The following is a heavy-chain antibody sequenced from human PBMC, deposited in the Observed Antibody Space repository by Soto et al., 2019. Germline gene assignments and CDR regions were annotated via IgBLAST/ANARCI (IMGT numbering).Heavy chain of an antibody. J-gene: IGHJ4*02. CDR3: ARSRGGYDWDY. CDR1: GGSISSGGYY. CDR2: IYYSGST. Sequence: QVQLQESGPGLVKPSQTLSLTCTVSGGSISSGGYYWSWIRQHPGKGLEWIGYIYYSGSTYYNQSLKSRLTISVDTSKSQFSLKLSSVTAADTALYYCARSRGGYDWDYWGQGTLVTVSS. V-gene: IGHV4-31*03. D-gene: IGHD5-12*01.